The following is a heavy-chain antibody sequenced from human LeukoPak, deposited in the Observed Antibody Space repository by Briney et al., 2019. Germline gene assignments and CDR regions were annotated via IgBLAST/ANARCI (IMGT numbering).Heavy chain of an antibody. J-gene: IGHJ2*01. CDR2: ISAYNGNT. CDR3: ARDSSGYWYFDL. V-gene: IGHV1-18*01. CDR1: GYTFTSYG. D-gene: IGHD6-19*01. Sequence: ASVKVSCKASGYTFTSYGISWVRQAPGQGLEWMGWISAYNGNTNYAQKLQGRVTMTTDTSTSTAYTELRSLRSDDTAVYYCARDSSGYWYFDLWGRGTLVTVSS.